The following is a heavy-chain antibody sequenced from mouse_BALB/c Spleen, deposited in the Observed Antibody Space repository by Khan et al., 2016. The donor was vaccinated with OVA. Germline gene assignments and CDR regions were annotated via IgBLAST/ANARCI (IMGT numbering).Heavy chain of an antibody. CDR1: GYAFSNYW. V-gene: IGHV1-80*01. J-gene: IGHJ3*01. CDR2: IYPGAGNT. CDR3: ARSGYYVFAY. D-gene: IGHD1-1*01. Sequence: QVQLQQSGAELVRPGSSMKISCKASGYAFSNYWMNWVRQGPGQGLEWIGQIYPGAGNTNYTGKFKDIATLTADKSSSTAYILLSILTSEASAVYFRARSGYYVFAYWGQGTLVTVSA.